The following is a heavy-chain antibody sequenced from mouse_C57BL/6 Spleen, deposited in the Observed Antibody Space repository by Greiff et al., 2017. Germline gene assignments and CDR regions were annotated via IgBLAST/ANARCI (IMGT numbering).Heavy chain of an antibody. J-gene: IGHJ4*01. CDR3: TRDHYSNYVPFMDY. CDR1: GFTFSSYA. V-gene: IGHV5-9-1*02. Sequence: EVNVVESGEGLVKPGGSLKLSCAASGFTFSSYAMSWVRQTPEKRLEWVAYISSGGDYIYYADTVKGRFTISRDNARNTLYLQMSSLKSEDTAMYYCTRDHYSNYVPFMDYWGQGTSVTVSS. D-gene: IGHD2-5*01. CDR2: ISSGGDYI.